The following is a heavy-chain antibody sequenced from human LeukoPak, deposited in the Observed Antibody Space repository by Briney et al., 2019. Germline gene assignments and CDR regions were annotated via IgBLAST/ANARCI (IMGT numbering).Heavy chain of an antibody. CDR2: MNPNSGNT. Sequence: ASVKVSCKASGYTFKNYDINWVRQATGQGLEWMGWMNPNSGNTGFAQKFQDRVSMTRDTSINTAYMELSSLRSGDTAVYYCARATPGGLHGYSFDYWGQGTVVTVYS. J-gene: IGHJ4*02. V-gene: IGHV1-8*02. D-gene: IGHD5-24*01. CDR3: ARATPGGLHGYSFDY. CDR1: GYTFKNYD.